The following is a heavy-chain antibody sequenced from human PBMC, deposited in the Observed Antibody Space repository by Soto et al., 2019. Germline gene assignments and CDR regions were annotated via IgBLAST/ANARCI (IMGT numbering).Heavy chain of an antibody. V-gene: IGHV3-48*03. J-gene: IGHJ5*02. CDR1: GFTFSSYA. Sequence: PGGSLRLSCAVSGFTFSSYARNWVRQAPGKGLEWVSYISSSGSTIYSADSVKGRFTISRDNANNSLYLQMNSLGAEDTAVYYCAREVKYVDSSGYPSSWFDPWGQGTLVTVSS. CDR3: AREVKYVDSSGYPSSWFDP. CDR2: ISSSGSTI. D-gene: IGHD3-22*01.